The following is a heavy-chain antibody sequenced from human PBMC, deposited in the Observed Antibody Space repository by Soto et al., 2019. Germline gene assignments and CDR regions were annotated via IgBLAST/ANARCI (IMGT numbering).Heavy chain of an antibody. Sequence: LSLPCAVYGGSFSGYFWSWIRQPPGKGLEWIGEIFHGGSTNYSPSLKSRVTISVDTSKNQCSLALSPVPAADTAVYYCPGPHDYSNTFYYFFEYWDQGALVAVSS. CDR3: PGPHDYSNTFYYFFEY. D-gene: IGHD2-2*01. CDR1: GGSFSGYF. V-gene: IGHV4-34*12. J-gene: IGHJ4*01. CDR2: IFHGGST.